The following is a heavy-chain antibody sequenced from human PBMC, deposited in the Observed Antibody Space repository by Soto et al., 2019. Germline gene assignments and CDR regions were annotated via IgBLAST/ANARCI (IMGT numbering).Heavy chain of an antibody. CDR3: ARVAGPIQLWPLDY. J-gene: IGHJ4*02. CDR2: INPNSGGT. CDR1: GYTFTGYY. V-gene: IGHV1-2*04. D-gene: IGHD5-18*01. Sequence: ASVKVSCKASGYTFTGYYMHWVRQAPGQGLEWMGWINPNSGGTNYAQKFQGWVTMTRDTSISTAYMELSRLRSDDTAVYYCARVAGPIQLWPLDYWGQGTLVTVSS.